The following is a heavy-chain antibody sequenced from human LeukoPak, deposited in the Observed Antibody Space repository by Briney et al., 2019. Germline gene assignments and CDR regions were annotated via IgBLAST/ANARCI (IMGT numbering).Heavy chain of an antibody. J-gene: IGHJ4*02. D-gene: IGHD3-9*01. CDR1: GSTFNTFN. V-gene: IGHV3-21*01. CDR2: ITSGGDYI. CDR3: ARGHYDVLAASYKWTPDY. Sequence: GGSLRLSCAASGSTFNTFNMNWVRQAPGKGLEWVSSITSGGDYIYYADSVKGRFTTSRDNAKNSLSLQLNSLRVEDTAVYYCARGHYDVLAASYKWTPDYWGQGTLVTVSS.